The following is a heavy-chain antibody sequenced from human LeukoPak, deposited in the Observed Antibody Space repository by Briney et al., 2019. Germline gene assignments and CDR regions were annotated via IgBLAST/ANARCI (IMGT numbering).Heavy chain of an antibody. J-gene: IGHJ4*02. D-gene: IGHD3-10*01. CDR1: GFTFSSYG. V-gene: IGHV3-33*01. Sequence: GGSLRLSCAASGFTFSSYGMFWVRQAPGKGLEWVAIIWYDGSRKYYADSVKGRFTISRDDSKNTLYLQMSSLRVEDTAVYYCARDVGHYASGTSYFDYWGRGTQVTVSS. CDR2: IWYDGSRK. CDR3: ARDVGHYASGTSYFDY.